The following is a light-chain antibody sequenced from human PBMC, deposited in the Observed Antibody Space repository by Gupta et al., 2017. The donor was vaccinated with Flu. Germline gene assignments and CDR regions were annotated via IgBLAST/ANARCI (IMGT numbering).Light chain of an antibody. J-gene: IGKJ2*01. CDR1: QTIRGS. CDR3: QHRDIPQYP. CDR2: GAS. Sequence: DIQMTHSPASLSASLGDRVTITCRASQTIRGSLNWYQQKPGKAPLLLIYGASTLANGVPSRFSGGGSGTDFTLTITGLQPEDVASYYCQHRDIPQYPFGQGTKVDI. V-gene: IGKV1-39*01.